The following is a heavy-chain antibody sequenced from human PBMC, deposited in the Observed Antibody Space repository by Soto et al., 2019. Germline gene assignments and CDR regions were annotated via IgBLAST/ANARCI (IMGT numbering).Heavy chain of an antibody. CDR3: ARGLAALPVFAFDV. V-gene: IGHV2-5*01. J-gene: IGHJ3*01. CDR2: IYWNDDE. CDR1: GISLSTSGVG. Sequence: SGPTLVNPTQTLTLTCSLSGISLSTSGVGVGWIRQPPGKALEWLALIYWNDDEHYSPSLKGRLTISKDTSKNQAVLTMTNVDSVDTATYYCARGLAALPVFAFDVWGQGTMVTVSS. D-gene: IGHD6-6*01.